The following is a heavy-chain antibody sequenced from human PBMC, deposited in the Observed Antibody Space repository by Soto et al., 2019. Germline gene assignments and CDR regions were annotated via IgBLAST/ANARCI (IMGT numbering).Heavy chain of an antibody. J-gene: IGHJ4*02. CDR2: IWYDGSNK. Sequence: PGGSLRLSCAASGFTFSSYGMHWVRQAPGKGLEWVAVIWYDGSNKYYVDSVKGRFTISRDNSKDTLYLQMNSLRAEDTAVYCCATDYVWGSYRSYYFDYWGQGTLVTVSS. D-gene: IGHD3-16*02. CDR1: GFTFSSYG. V-gene: IGHV3-33*01. CDR3: ATDYVWGSYRSYYFDY.